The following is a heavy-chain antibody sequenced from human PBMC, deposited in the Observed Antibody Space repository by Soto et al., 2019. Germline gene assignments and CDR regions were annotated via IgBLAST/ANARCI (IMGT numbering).Heavy chain of an antibody. Sequence: QVQLVQSGAEVKKPGASVKVSCKASGYTFTSYGISWVRQAPGQGLEWMGWISAYNGNTNYAQKLQGRVTMTTDTSTSTAYMELRSLTSDETAVYYCARDPPGMITFGGVIVMVGAFDSWGQGTMVTVSS. J-gene: IGHJ3*02. V-gene: IGHV1-18*01. D-gene: IGHD3-16*02. CDR3: ARDPPGMITFGGVIVMVGAFDS. CDR1: GYTFTSYG. CDR2: ISAYNGNT.